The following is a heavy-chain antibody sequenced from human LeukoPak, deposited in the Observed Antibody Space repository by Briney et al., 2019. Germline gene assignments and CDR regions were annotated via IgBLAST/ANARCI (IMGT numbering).Heavy chain of an antibody. CDR3: ARDGYSGNDGL. CDR1: GGSISSYY. J-gene: IGHJ4*02. CDR2: IYYSGST. D-gene: IGHD5-12*01. V-gene: IGHV4-59*01. Sequence: ETLSLTCTVSGGSISSYYWSWIRQPPGKGLEWIGYIYYSGSTNYNPSLKSRVTISVDTSKNQFSLKLSSVTAADTAVYYCARDGYSGNDGLWGQGTLVTVSS.